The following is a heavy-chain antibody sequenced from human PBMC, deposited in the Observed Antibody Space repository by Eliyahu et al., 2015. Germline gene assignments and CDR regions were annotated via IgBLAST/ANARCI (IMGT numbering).Heavy chain of an antibody. J-gene: IGHJ6*03. D-gene: IGHD6-13*01. CDR2: IYYSGST. CDR3: ARHGSSWYFMHYMDV. Sequence: QLQLQESGPGLVKPSETLSLTCTVSGGSISSSSYYWGWIRQPPGKGLEWIGGIYYSGSTYYNPSLKSRVTISVDTSKNQFSLKLSSVTAADTAVYYCARHGSSWYFMHYMDVWGKGTTVTVSS. V-gene: IGHV4-39*01. CDR1: GGSISSSSYY.